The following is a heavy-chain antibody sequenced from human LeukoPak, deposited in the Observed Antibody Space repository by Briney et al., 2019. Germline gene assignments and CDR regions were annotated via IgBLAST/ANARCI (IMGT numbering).Heavy chain of an antibody. CDR2: FDPEDGET. CDR3: ATVSCSSTSCKRLSYYFDY. Sequence: ASVKVSCKVSGYTLTELSMHWVRQAPGKGLEWMGGFDPEDGETIYAQKFQGRVTMTEDTSTDAAYMELSSLRSEDTAMYYCATVSCSSTSCKRLSYYFDYWGQGTLVTVSS. CDR1: GYTLTELS. J-gene: IGHJ4*02. V-gene: IGHV1-24*01. D-gene: IGHD2-2*01.